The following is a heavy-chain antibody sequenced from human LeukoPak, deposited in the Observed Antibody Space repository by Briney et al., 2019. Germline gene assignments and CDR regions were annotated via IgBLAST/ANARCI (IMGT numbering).Heavy chain of an antibody. D-gene: IGHD3-16*02. CDR2: INHSGST. CDR1: GGSFSGYY. CDR3: ARRPYYDYVWGSYRFGWFDP. V-gene: IGHV4-34*01. J-gene: IGHJ5*02. Sequence: LETLSLTCAVYGGSFSGYYWSWIRQPPGKGLEWIGEINHSGSTNYNPSLKSRVTISVDTSKNQFSLKLGSVTAADTAVYYCARRPYYDYVWGSYRFGWFDPWGQGTLVTVSS.